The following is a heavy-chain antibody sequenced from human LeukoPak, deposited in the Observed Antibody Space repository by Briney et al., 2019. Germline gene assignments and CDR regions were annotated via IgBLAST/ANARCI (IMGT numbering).Heavy chain of an antibody. CDR2: INSDGSWT. D-gene: IGHD3-22*01. CDR1: GNYW. Sequence: GGSLRLSCAASGNYWMHWVRQVPGKGLVWVSHINSDGSWTSYADSVKGRFTISRDNSKNTLYLQMNSLRAEDTAVYYCARGDDYDSSGYYSDYWGQGTLVTVSS. J-gene: IGHJ4*02. V-gene: IGHV3-74*01. CDR3: ARGDDYDSSGYYSDY.